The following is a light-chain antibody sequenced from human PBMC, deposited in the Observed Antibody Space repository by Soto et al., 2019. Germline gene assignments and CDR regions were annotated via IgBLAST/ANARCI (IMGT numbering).Light chain of an antibody. CDR2: RNN. CDR1: SSNIGNNY. Sequence: QPVLTQPASASGTPGQRVTISCSGSSSNIGNNYAYWYQQLPGTAPKLLIYRNNQRPSGVPDRFSGSKSGTSASLAISGLRSEDEADYYCAAWDDSLSGSYVFGTGTKVTVL. V-gene: IGLV1-47*01. J-gene: IGLJ1*01. CDR3: AAWDDSLSGSYV.